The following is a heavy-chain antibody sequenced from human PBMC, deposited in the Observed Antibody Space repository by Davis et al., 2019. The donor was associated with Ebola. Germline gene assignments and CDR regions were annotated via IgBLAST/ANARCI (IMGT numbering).Heavy chain of an antibody. V-gene: IGHV5-51*01. CDR3: ARGRGIVATYYFDY. CDR2: IYPGDSDT. D-gene: IGHD5-12*01. J-gene: IGHJ4*02. CDR1: GYSFTSYW. Sequence: GESLKTPCKGSGYSFTSYWIGWVRQMPGKGLEWIGIIYPGDSDTRYSPSFQGQVTISADKSISTAYLQWSSLKASETAMYYCARGRGIVATYYFDYWGQGTLVTVSS.